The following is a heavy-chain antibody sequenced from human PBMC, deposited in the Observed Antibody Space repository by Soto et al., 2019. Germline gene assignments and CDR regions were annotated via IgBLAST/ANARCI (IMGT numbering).Heavy chain of an antibody. CDR2: ITPFNGNT. Sequence: GASVKVSCKASGDTLTYRHLHWVRQAPGQALEWMGRITPFNGNTKYAQKFQDRVTITLDRSMSTAYMELSSLRSEDTAMYFCARSRDYFGSGSFDYGMDVWGQGTTVTVSS. CDR3: ARSRDYFGSGSFDYGMDV. J-gene: IGHJ6*02. D-gene: IGHD3-10*01. V-gene: IGHV1-45*02. CDR1: GDTLTYRH.